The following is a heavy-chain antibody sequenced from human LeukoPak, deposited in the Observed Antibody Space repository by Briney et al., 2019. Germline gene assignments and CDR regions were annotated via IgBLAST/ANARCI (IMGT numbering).Heavy chain of an antibody. CDR2: IKEDGSEK. D-gene: IGHD3-22*01. Sequence: GGSLRLSCAASGFTFSTYWMSWVRQAPGKGLEWVANIKEDGSEKYYRDSVKGRFTISRDNAKNSLYLQMNSLRAEDTAEYYCARDSSGYQWGQGTLVTVSS. CDR1: GFTFSTYW. CDR3: ARDSSGYQ. V-gene: IGHV3-7*01. J-gene: IGHJ4*02.